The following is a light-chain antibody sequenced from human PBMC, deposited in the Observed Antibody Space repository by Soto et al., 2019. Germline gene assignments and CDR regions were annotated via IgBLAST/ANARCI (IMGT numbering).Light chain of an antibody. CDR3: QQRRT. CDR2: GAS. V-gene: IGKV3-20*01. J-gene: IGKJ2*01. Sequence: EIVLTQSPGTLSLSPGERATLSCRASQSVSSSYLAWYQQKPGQAPRLLIYGASSRATGIPDRFSVSGSGTDFTLTISRLEADDFAVYYCQQRRTFGQGTKVEIK. CDR1: QSVSSSY.